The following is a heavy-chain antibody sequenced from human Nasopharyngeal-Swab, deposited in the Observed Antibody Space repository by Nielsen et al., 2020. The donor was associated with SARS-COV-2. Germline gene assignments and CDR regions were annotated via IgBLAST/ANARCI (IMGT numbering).Heavy chain of an antibody. CDR2: INHSGST. D-gene: IGHD3-9*01. Sequence: MRQPPGKGLEWIGEINHSGSTNYNPSLKSRVTISVDTSKNQFSLKLSSVTAADTAVYYCARMTGYYYYYMDVWGKGTTVTVSS. V-gene: IGHV4-34*01. J-gene: IGHJ6*03. CDR3: ARMTGYYYYYMDV.